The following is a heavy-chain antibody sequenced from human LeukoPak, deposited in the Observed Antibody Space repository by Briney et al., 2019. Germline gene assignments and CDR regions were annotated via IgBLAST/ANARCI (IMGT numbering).Heavy chain of an antibody. CDR3: AKDIYSSGWYIESDY. Sequence: GGSLRLSCAASGFTFSSYAMSWVRQAPGKELEWVSAISGSGGSTYYADSVKGRFTISRDNSKNTLYLQMNSLRAEDTAVYYCAKDIYSSGWYIESDYWGQGTLVTVSS. CDR2: ISGSGGST. D-gene: IGHD6-19*01. V-gene: IGHV3-23*01. J-gene: IGHJ4*02. CDR1: GFTFSSYA.